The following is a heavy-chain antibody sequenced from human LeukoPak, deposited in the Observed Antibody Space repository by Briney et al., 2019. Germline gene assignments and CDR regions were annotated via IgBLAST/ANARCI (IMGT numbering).Heavy chain of an antibody. CDR3: ARDQMGMNWFDP. CDR1: GGSFRGYF. V-gene: IGHV4-34*01. Sequence: SETLSLTCAVYGGSFRGYFWSWIRQPPGKGLEWIGEISDSGSTKYNPSLESRVTISVDTSKNLLSLKLSSVTAADTAVYYCARDQMGMNWFDPWGQGTLVTVSS. D-gene: IGHD1-26*01. J-gene: IGHJ5*02. CDR2: ISDSGST.